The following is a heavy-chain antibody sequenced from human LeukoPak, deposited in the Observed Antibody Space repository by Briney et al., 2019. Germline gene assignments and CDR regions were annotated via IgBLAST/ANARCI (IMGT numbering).Heavy chain of an antibody. D-gene: IGHD5-18*01. J-gene: IGHJ5*02. CDR1: GGSISSGSHY. V-gene: IGHV4-61*02. CDR2: IYTSGST. Sequence: SQTLSLTCTVSGGSISSGSHYWSWIRQPPGKGLEWIGRIYTSGSTNYNPSLKSRVTISVDTSKNRFSLKLSSVTAADTAVYYCARVADTAMVPPADWFDPWGQGTLVTVSS. CDR3: ARVADTAMVPPADWFDP.